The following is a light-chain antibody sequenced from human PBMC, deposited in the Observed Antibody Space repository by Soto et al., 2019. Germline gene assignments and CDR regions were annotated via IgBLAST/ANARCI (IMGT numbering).Light chain of an antibody. CDR1: QSVGSN. Sequence: EVVLTQAPATLSGSPGERVTLSCRASQSVGSNLAWFQQKPGQAPRLLIYGASTRATAIPARFSGSGSGTEFTLTISSLEPEDFAVYYCQQRSNWPPITFGQGTRLEIK. CDR3: QQRSNWPPIT. CDR2: GAS. J-gene: IGKJ5*01. V-gene: IGKV3-11*01.